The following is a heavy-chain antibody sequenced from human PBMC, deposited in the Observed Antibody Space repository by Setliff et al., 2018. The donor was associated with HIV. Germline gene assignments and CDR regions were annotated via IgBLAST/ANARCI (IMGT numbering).Heavy chain of an antibody. J-gene: IGHJ2*01. V-gene: IGHV3-74*01. CDR1: GFSFSDFR. CDR3: ARGWTRAVFGYFDL. Sequence: AGGSLRLSCAASGFSFSDFRMHWVRQVPGKGLAWVSRVYSAGTTTTYADSVKGRFTISRDNGKNTLYLQMNSLRAEDSAVYFCARGWTRAVFGYFDLWGRGALVTVSS. D-gene: IGHD6-19*01. CDR2: VYSAGTTT.